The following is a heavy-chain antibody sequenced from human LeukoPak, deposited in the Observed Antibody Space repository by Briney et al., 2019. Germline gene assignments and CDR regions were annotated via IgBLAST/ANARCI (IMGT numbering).Heavy chain of an antibody. CDR2: ISAGANSA. D-gene: IGHD2-2*01. CDR3: AKETYCSSPICPRA. CDR1: GFTFSNYA. V-gene: IGHV3-23*01. J-gene: IGHJ5*02. Sequence: GGSLRLSCAASGFTFSNYAMNWVRQAPGKGLEWVSTISAGANSAYYTDSVKGRFTISRDNSKNSLYLQINSLRAEDTAMYYCAKETYCSSPICPRAWGQGTLVTVSS.